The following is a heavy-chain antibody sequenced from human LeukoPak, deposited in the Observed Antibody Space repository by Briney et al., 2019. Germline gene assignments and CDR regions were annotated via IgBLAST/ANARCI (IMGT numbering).Heavy chain of an antibody. D-gene: IGHD6-13*01. Sequence: GRSLRLSCAASGFTFSSYGMHWVRQAPGKGLEWVAVISYDGSNKYYADSVKGRFTISRDNSKNTPYLQMNSLRAEDTAVYFCAKSRIAAAEGYYYGMDAWGQGTTVTVSS. CDR1: GFTFSSYG. CDR3: AKSRIAAAEGYYYGMDA. CDR2: ISYDGSNK. V-gene: IGHV3-30*18. J-gene: IGHJ6*02.